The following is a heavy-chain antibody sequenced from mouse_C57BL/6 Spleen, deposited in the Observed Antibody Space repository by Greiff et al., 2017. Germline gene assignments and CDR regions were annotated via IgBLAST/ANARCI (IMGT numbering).Heavy chain of an antibody. J-gene: IGHJ3*01. Sequence: EVQVVESGGGLVKPGGSLKLSCAASGFTFSDYGMHWVRQAPEKGLEWVAYISSGSSTIYYADTVKGRFTISRDNAKNTLFLQMTSLRSDDTAMYYCARTNWAWFAYWGQGTLVTVSA. V-gene: IGHV5-17*01. D-gene: IGHD4-1*01. CDR3: ARTNWAWFAY. CDR1: GFTFSDYG. CDR2: ISSGSSTI.